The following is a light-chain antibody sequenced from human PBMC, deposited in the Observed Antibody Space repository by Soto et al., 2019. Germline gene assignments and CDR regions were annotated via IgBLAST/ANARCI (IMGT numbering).Light chain of an antibody. CDR2: DAS. CDR3: HQLTRYPST. V-gene: IGKV1-9*01. CDR1: EDITNY. J-gene: IGKJ4*01. Sequence: IQLTQSPSSLSASVGDRVTVTCRASEDITNYLAWYQQKVGKAPKLLIYDASTLHSGVPSRFSGSGSGTDFTLTISGLQPEVFATYYCHQLTRYPSTFGGGTKVEIK.